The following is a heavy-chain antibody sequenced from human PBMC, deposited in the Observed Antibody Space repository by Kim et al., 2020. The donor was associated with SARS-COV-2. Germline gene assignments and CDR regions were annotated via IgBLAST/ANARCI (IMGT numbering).Heavy chain of an antibody. CDR1: GYTFTSYG. Sequence: ASVKVSCKASGYTFTSYGISWVRQAPGQGLEWMGWISAYNGNTNYAQKLQGRVTMTTDTSTSTAYMELRSLRSDDTAVYYCARVGSAVYCSSTSCYDNWFDPWGQGTLVTVSS. CDR2: ISAYNGNT. D-gene: IGHD2-2*01. J-gene: IGHJ5*02. CDR3: ARVGSAVYCSSTSCYDNWFDP. V-gene: IGHV1-18*04.